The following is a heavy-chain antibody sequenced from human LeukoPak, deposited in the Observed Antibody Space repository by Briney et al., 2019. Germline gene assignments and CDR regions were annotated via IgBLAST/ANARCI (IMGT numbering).Heavy chain of an antibody. Sequence: SVTVSCKASGGTFSSYAISWLRQAPGNGLEWMGRIIPIFGTADYAQKFQGRVTSTTDESTSTAYMELSSLRYEDTAVYYCADCSSTSCYYYYYMDVWGKGTTVTVSS. D-gene: IGHD2-2*01. CDR1: GGTFSSYA. J-gene: IGHJ6*03. CDR3: ADCSSTSCYYYYYMDV. V-gene: IGHV1-69*05. CDR2: IIPIFGTA.